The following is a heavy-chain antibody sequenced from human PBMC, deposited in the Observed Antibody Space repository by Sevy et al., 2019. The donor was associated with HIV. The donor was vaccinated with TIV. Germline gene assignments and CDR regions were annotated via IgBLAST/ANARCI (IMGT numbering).Heavy chain of an antibody. V-gene: IGHV3-23*01. J-gene: IGHJ4*02. CDR1: GFSFDNHA. Sequence: GGSLTLSCAASGFSFDNHAMMWFRQPPGKGLEWVSTTPTTGISTFYANSVRGRFIISRDNSKSTLYLEMNSLRVEDTALYYCARGWPIHLWGQGTLVTVSS. CDR3: ARGWPIHL. D-gene: IGHD3-3*02. CDR2: TPTTGIST.